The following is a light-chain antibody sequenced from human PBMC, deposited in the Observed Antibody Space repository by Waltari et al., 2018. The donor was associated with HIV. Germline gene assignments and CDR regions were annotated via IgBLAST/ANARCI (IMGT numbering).Light chain of an antibody. V-gene: IGLV3-1*01. CDR1: KLGDKY. CDR2: QDS. CDR3: QAWDSSTVV. Sequence: SYELTQPPSVSVSPGQTASITCSGDKLGDKYACWYQQKPGQSPVVGIYQDSKRPSGIPSLFSGSNSGNTATLTISGTQAMDEADYYCQAWDSSTVVFGGGTKLTVL. J-gene: IGLJ2*01.